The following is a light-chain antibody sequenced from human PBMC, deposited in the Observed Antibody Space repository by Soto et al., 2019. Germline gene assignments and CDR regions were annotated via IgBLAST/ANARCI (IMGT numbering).Light chain of an antibody. CDR3: SSYASGGSYV. J-gene: IGLJ1*01. V-gene: IGLV2-14*03. CDR2: GVS. CDR1: SSDVGGYNA. Sequence: QSALTQPASVSGSPGQSITISCSGSSSDVGGYNAVSWYQQHPGKGPKLVIDGVSDRPSGISSRCSASKSGNTASLTISGLQAEDEADYYCSSYASGGSYVFGTGTKVTVL.